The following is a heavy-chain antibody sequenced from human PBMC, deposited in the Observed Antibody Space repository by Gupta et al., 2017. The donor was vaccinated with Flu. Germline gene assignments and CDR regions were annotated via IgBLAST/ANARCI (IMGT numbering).Heavy chain of an antibody. CDR2: INQDGNEK. Sequence: LEWVANINQDGNEKDYGDSGKGRITISRDNAKNTLYLQMNSLRAEDTAVYYCARGGVRGYSYGHRGVVYFDYWGQGTLVTVSS. J-gene: IGHJ4*02. V-gene: IGHV3-7*04. CDR3: ARGGVRGYSYGHRGVVYFDY. D-gene: IGHD5-18*01.